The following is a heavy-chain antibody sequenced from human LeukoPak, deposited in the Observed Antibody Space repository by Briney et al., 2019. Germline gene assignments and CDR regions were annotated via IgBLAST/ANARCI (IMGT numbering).Heavy chain of an antibody. V-gene: IGHV1-8*01. J-gene: IGHJ3*02. CDR2: MNPNSGNT. D-gene: IGHD2-15*01. CDR1: GYTFTSYD. CDR3: AKDLPVLDAFDI. Sequence: GASVKVSCKASGYTFTSYDINWVRQSTGQGLEWMGWMNPNSGNTGYAQKFQGRVTMTRNTSISTAYMELSSLRSEDTAVYCCAKDLPVLDAFDIWGQGTMVTVSS.